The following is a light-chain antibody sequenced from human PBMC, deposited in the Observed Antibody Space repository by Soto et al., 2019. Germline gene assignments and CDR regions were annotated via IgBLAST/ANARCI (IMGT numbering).Light chain of an antibody. Sequence: DIQVTQSPSTLSASVGDRVTITCRAIQSISRWLAWYQQKPGRAPKLLIYDASSLESGVPSRFSGSGSGTEFTLTISSLQPDDFATYYCQQYHSSWTFGQGTKVDIK. CDR1: QSISRW. V-gene: IGKV1-5*01. CDR2: DAS. CDR3: QQYHSSWT. J-gene: IGKJ1*01.